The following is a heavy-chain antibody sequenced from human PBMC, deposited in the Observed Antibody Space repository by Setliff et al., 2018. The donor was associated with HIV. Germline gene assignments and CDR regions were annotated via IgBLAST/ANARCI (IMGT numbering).Heavy chain of an antibody. J-gene: IGHJ4*02. V-gene: IGHV4-4*07. Sequence: SETLSLTCIVSGASISSQYWSWIRQPAGKGLEWIGRVYSSGNTNYNPSFKSRVTMSVDTSKNQFSLNLRSVTAADTAVYYCARDPPGYGDSKDYWGQGKLVTVSS. CDR3: ARDPPGYGDSKDY. D-gene: IGHD4-17*01. CDR1: GASISSQY. CDR2: VYSSGNT.